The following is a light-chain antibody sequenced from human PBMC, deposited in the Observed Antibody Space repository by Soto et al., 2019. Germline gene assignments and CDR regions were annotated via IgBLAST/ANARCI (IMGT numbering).Light chain of an antibody. Sequence: DIQMTQSPASLSASVGDRVTITCRASQGISNYLIWYQQKPGKVPKLLIYAASTLQSGVPSRFRGSGSGAHFTLPISSLQPEDVATYDCQSCNGAPWTFGQGTKVEI. V-gene: IGKV1-27*01. J-gene: IGKJ1*01. CDR3: QSCNGAPWT. CDR2: AAS. CDR1: QGISNY.